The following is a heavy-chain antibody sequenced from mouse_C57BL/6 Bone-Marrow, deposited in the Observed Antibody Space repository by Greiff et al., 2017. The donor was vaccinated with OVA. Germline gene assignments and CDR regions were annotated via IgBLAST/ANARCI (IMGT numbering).Heavy chain of an antibody. CDR2: IYPGSGNT. D-gene: IGHD3-2*02. CDR1: GYTFTDYY. Sequence: QVQLKESGAELVRPGASVKLSCKASGYTFTDYYINWVKQRPGQGLEWIARIYPGSGNTYYNEKFKGKATLTAEKSSSTAYMQLSSLTSEDSAVYFCARLGVRAQATGTYYAMDYWGQGTSVTVSS. CDR3: ARLGVRAQATGTYYAMDY. J-gene: IGHJ4*01. V-gene: IGHV1-76*01.